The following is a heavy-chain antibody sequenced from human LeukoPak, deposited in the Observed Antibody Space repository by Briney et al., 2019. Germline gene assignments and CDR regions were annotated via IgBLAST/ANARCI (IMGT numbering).Heavy chain of an antibody. CDR1: GFTFSTYD. CDR3: AKIAETSGIYGQGYDY. CDR2: ISGGARST. Sequence: GGSLRLSCAASGFTFSTYDMSWVRQAPGKGLEWVSGISGGARSTYYADSVKGRFTISRDNSRNTLYLQMNSLRAEDTAVYYCAKIAETSGIYGQGYDYWGQGTLVTVSS. D-gene: IGHD1-26*01. J-gene: IGHJ4*02. V-gene: IGHV3-23*01.